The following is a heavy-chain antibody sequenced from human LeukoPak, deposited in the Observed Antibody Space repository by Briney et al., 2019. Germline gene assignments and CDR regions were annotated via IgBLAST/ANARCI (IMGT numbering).Heavy chain of an antibody. D-gene: IGHD2-15*01. CDR1: GFTFSSYS. Sequence: KTGGSLRLSCAASGFTFSSYSMNWVRQAPGKGLEWVSSISSSSSYIYYADSVKGRFTISRDNAKNSLYLQMNSLRAEDTAVYYCARDLWCSGGSCYSDAFDIWGQGTMVTVSS. J-gene: IGHJ3*02. V-gene: IGHV3-21*01. CDR3: ARDLWCSGGSCYSDAFDI. CDR2: ISSSSSYI.